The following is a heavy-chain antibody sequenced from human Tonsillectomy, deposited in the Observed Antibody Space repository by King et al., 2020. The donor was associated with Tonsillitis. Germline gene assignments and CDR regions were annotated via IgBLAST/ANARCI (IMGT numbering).Heavy chain of an antibody. CDR1: GFAFSNAW. Sequence: VQLVESGGGLVKPGGSLRLSCAASGFAFSNAWMSWVRQAPGKGLEWVGRIKSKTDGGTTDYAAPVKGRFTISRDDSKNTLYLQMNSLKTEDTAVYYCTTSDYYDSSGYYYPIYFDYWGQGTLVTVSS. D-gene: IGHD3-22*01. CDR3: TTSDYYDSSGYYYPIYFDY. CDR2: IKSKTDGGTT. V-gene: IGHV3-15*01. J-gene: IGHJ4*02.